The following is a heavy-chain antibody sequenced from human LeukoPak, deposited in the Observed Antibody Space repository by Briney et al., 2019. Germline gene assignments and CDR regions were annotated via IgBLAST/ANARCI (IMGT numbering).Heavy chain of an antibody. CDR3: ARGTEMTSFTGYYSFDY. J-gene: IGHJ4*02. D-gene: IGHD3-9*01. CDR1: GGSISTFF. CDR2: IYTGIT. V-gene: IGHV4-4*07. Sequence: SETLSLTCTVSGGSISTFFWTWIRQSAGKGLEWIGRIYTGITYYNPSLASRATISSVPSNNRFSLKLPSLTAADHAARYCARGTEMTSFTGYYSFDYWGRGSLVTVSS.